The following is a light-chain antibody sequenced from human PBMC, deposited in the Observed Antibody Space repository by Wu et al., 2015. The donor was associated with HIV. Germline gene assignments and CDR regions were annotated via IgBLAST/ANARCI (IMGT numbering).Light chain of an antibody. CDR2: GAT. CDR1: QTISSY. J-gene: IGKJ1*01. V-gene: IGKV1-39*01. Sequence: DIQMTQSPSSLSASVGDRVTITCRASQTISSYLNWYQQRPGKAPQILIYGATDLEAGVPSRFRGSGSGTDFTLIINNLQPEDIAIYYCQQSHGTPWTFGQGTRVEI. CDR3: QQSHGTPWT.